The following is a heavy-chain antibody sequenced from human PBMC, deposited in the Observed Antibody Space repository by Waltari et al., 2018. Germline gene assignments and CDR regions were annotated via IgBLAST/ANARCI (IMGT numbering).Heavy chain of an antibody. Sequence: QVQLVQSGAEVKKPGSSVKVSCKASGGTFSSYAISWVRQAPGQGLEWMGGSIPIFGTANYAQKFQGRVTITADKATSTAYMELSSLRSEDTAVYYCGRGGSGYSGGIGLSYYYYYMDVWGKGTTVTVSS. CDR1: GGTFSSYA. CDR3: GRGGSGYSGGIGLSYYYYYMDV. CDR2: SIPIFGTA. V-gene: IGHV1-69*14. D-gene: IGHD3-3*01. J-gene: IGHJ6*03.